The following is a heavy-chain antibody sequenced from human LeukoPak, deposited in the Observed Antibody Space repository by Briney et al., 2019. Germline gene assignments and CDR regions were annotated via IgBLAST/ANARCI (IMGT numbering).Heavy chain of an antibody. Sequence: GGSLRLSCAASGFAFSSYWMSWVRQAPGKGLEWVANVKQDGSEKYYVDSVKGRFTISRDNAKNSLYLQMNSLRAEDTAVYYCARDPSSMDAFDIWGQGTMVTVSS. CDR1: GFAFSSYW. V-gene: IGHV3-7*01. CDR3: ARDPSSMDAFDI. CDR2: VKQDGSEK. J-gene: IGHJ3*02. D-gene: IGHD2/OR15-2a*01.